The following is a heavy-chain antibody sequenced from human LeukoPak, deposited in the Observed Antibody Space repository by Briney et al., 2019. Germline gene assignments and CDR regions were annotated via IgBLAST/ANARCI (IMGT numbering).Heavy chain of an antibody. D-gene: IGHD4-17*01. CDR1: GLTFSSYA. Sequence: GGSLRLSCAASGLTFSSYAMSWVRQAPGKGLEWVSVISAIGGNTYYADSVKGRFTISKDSSKNTLYLQMNSLRAEDTAVYYCAKADSGDYAFDSWGQGTLVAVSS. CDR3: AKADSGDYAFDS. CDR2: ISAIGGNT. J-gene: IGHJ4*02. V-gene: IGHV3-23*01.